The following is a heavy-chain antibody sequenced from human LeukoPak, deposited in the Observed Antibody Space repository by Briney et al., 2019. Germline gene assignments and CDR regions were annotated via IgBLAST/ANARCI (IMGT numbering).Heavy chain of an antibody. CDR1: GFTFNTYT. CDR3: ARGPSGYHNT. CDR2: ISSSTSYI. V-gene: IGHV3-21*01. J-gene: IGHJ4*02. Sequence: GGSLRLSCAASGFTFNTYTINWVRQAPGKGLEWVSSISSSTSYIYYADSVKGRFTISRDNAKNSLYLQMNSLRAEDTAVYYCARGPSGYHNTGGQGTLVTVSS. D-gene: IGHD5-12*01.